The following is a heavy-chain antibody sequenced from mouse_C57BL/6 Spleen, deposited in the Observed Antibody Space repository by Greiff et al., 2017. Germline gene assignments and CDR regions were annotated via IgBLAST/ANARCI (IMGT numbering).Heavy chain of an antibody. D-gene: IGHD2-3*01. Sequence: EVNLVESGGGLVKPGGSLKLSCAASGFTFSDYGMHWVRQAPEKGLEWVAYISSGSSTIYYADTVKGRFTISRDNAKNTLFLQMTSLRSEDTAMYYCARSLDGYYFYAMDYWGQGTSVTVSS. V-gene: IGHV5-17*01. CDR1: GFTFSDYG. CDR3: ARSLDGYYFYAMDY. J-gene: IGHJ4*01. CDR2: ISSGSSTI.